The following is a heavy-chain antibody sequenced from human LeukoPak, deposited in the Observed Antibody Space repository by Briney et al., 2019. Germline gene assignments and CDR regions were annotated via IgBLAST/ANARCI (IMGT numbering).Heavy chain of an antibody. D-gene: IGHD3-10*01. CDR2: IYYSGGT. CDR3: ARHGPPAPGVDV. Sequence: PSETLSLTCTVSGGSISSYYWSWIRQPPGKGLEWIGYIYYSGGTNYNPSLKSRVAISVDTSKNQFSLKLSSVTAADTAVYYCARHGPPAPGVDVWGQGTTVTVSS. J-gene: IGHJ6*02. V-gene: IGHV4-59*08. CDR1: GGSISSYY.